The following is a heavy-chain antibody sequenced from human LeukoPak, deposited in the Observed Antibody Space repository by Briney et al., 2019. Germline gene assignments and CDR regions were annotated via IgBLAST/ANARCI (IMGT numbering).Heavy chain of an antibody. J-gene: IGHJ4*02. CDR3: TRHILGAARPWLDY. CDR2: ITNSGDA. D-gene: IGHD6-6*01. CDR1: GVSITDFH. Sequence: PSETLSLTCTVAGVSITDFHWSWLRQSPGKGLEWIGWITNSGDANYNPSLESRLAISGDTSKSQLSLIVTSVTAADTAMYYCTRHILGAARPWLDYWGQGTLVTVSS. V-gene: IGHV4-59*08.